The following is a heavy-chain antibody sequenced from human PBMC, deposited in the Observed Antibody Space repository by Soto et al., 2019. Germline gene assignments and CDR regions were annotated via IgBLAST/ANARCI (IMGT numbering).Heavy chain of an antibody. Sequence: SETLSLTCTVSGGSISSGGYYWSWIRQHPGKGLEWIGYIYYSGSTYYNPSLKSRVTISVDTSKNQFSLKLSSVTAADTAVYYCARDSPFREFPPWGPGPLLPVSS. V-gene: IGHV4-31*03. CDR2: IYYSGST. CDR1: GGSISSGGYY. D-gene: IGHD3-10*01. J-gene: IGHJ4*02. CDR3: ARDSPFREFPP.